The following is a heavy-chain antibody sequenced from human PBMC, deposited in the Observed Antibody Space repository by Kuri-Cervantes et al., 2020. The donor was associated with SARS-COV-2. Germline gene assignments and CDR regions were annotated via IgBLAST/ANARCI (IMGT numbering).Heavy chain of an antibody. D-gene: IGHD1-26*01. CDR3: AKCGELLTSSYYYYGMDV. CDR1: GFTFSSYA. CDR2: ISGSGGST. V-gene: IGHV3-23*01. Sequence: GGSLRPSCAASGFTFSSYAMSWVRQAPGKGLEWVSAISGSGGSTYYADSVKGRFTISRDNSKNTLYLQMNSLRAEDTAVYYCAKCGELLTSSYYYYGMDVWGQGTTVTVSS. J-gene: IGHJ6*02.